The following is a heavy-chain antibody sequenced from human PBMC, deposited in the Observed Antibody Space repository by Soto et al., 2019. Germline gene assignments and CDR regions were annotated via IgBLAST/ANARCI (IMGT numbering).Heavy chain of an antibody. V-gene: IGHV3-15*01. Sequence: EVQLVESGGGLVKPGESLRLSCAASGFTFRDAWMSWVRQAPGKGLEWIGQIKSRIDGGTTDYAAPVKGRLTISRDDSKSTLYLQMNSVNTDDTAVYYCTTAEKYFTRDYWGQGSLVIVSS. J-gene: IGHJ4*02. CDR1: GFTFRDAW. CDR3: TTAEKYFTRDY. CDR2: IKSRIDGGTT.